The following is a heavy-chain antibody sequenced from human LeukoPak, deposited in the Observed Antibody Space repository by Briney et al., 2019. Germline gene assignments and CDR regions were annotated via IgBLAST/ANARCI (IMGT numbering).Heavy chain of an antibody. J-gene: IGHJ4*02. CDR2: IIPIPDTA. CDR1: GGTFSSYT. D-gene: IGHD3-22*01. Sequence: SVKVSCKASGGTFSSYTISWVRQAPGQGLEWMGRIIPIPDTAKYAQKFQGRVTITADKSTSTAYMELSSLRSEDTAMYYCARDRENTYYYDSSAYSFDYWGQGTLVTVSS. V-gene: IGHV1-69*08. CDR3: ARDRENTYYYDSSAYSFDY.